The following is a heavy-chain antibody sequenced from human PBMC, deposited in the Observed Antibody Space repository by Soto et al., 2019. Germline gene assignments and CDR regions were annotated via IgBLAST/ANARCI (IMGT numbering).Heavy chain of an antibody. D-gene: IGHD3-16*01. V-gene: IGHV4-4*07. CDR1: GASMSDCF. Sequence: QVQLQESRPGLVTPSETLSLTCTVSGASMSDCFWTWIRLPAGKRLEWIGRKSISGSTDYNPSLKGRASMSVDTSKNHLALRLISVTAADTALYYCARSLGSAAGWSFEVWGQGILVTVSS. J-gene: IGHJ4*02. CDR2: KSISGST. CDR3: ARSLGSAAGWSFEV.